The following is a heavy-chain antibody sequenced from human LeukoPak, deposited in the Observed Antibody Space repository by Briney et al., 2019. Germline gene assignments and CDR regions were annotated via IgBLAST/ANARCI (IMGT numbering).Heavy chain of an antibody. V-gene: IGHV1-18*01. CDR1: GGTFSSYA. Sequence: ASVKVSCKASGGTFSSYAISWVRQAPGQGLEWMGWISAYNGNTNYAQKLQGRVTMTTDTSTSTAYMELRSLRSDDTAVYYCARDIGHKDYYYGMDVWGQGTTVTVSS. CDR2: ISAYNGNT. CDR3: ARDIGHKDYYYGMDV. J-gene: IGHJ6*02.